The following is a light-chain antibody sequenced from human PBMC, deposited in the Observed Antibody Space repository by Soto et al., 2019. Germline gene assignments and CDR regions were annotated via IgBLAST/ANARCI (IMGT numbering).Light chain of an antibody. CDR3: QQYKSYSTET. CDR1: QSISSW. CDR2: DAS. V-gene: IGKV1-5*01. Sequence: DIQMTQSPSTPSASVGDRLTITCRASQSISSWLAWYQQKPGKAPKLVIYDASSLESGVPSRFSGIGSGTEFTLTISSLQTDDFATYYGQQYKSYSTETFCQGTKVDIK. J-gene: IGKJ1*01.